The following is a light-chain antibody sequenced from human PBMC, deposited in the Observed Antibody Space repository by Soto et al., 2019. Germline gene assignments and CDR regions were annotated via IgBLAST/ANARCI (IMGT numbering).Light chain of an antibody. Sequence: EIVMTQSPATLSVSPGERATLFCRASQSVSSNLAWYQQQPGQAPRLLIYGASTRATGIPARFSGSGSGTEFTLTISSLQSADFAVYHCQQYNNWPYTFGQGTKLEIK. J-gene: IGKJ2*01. CDR3: QQYNNWPYT. CDR1: QSVSSN. V-gene: IGKV3-15*01. CDR2: GAS.